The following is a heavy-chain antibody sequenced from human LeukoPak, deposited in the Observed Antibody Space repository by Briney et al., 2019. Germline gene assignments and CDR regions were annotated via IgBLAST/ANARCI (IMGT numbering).Heavy chain of an antibody. CDR2: ISAYNGNT. D-gene: IGHD2-2*01. Sequence: ASVKVSCKASGYTFTSYGISWVRQAPGQGLEWMGWISAYNGNTNYAQKLQGRVTMTTDTSTSTAYMELRSLRSDDTAVYYCARDIVVVPAARGDFDYWGQGTLVTVSS. J-gene: IGHJ4*02. CDR3: ARDIVVVPAARGDFDY. V-gene: IGHV1-18*01. CDR1: GYTFTSYG.